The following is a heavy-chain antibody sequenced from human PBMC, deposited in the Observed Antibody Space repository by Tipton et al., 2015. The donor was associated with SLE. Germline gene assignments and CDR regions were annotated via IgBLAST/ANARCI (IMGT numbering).Heavy chain of an antibody. V-gene: IGHV3-23*01. CDR3: AKETGAEAFDI. CDR1: GFTFTSYG. J-gene: IGHJ3*02. D-gene: IGHD1-1*01. Sequence: SLRLSCAASGFTFTSYGMHWVRQAPGKGLEWVSAISGSGSSTFYADSVKGRFTISRDNSKNTLYLQMNSLRAEDTAVYYCAKETGAEAFDIWGQGTMVTVSS. CDR2: ISGSGSST.